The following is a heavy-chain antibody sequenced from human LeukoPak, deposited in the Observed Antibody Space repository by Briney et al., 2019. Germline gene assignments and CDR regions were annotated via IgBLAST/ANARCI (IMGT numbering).Heavy chain of an antibody. V-gene: IGHV4-59*01. Sequence: PSETLSLTCTVSGGSISSYYWSWIRQPPGKGLEWIGYIYYSGSTNYNPSLKSRVTISVDTSKNQFSLKLSSLTAADTAVYYCARSRPVFDYWGQGTLVTVSS. CDR3: ARSRPVFDY. CDR1: GGSISSYY. CDR2: IYYSGST. J-gene: IGHJ4*02.